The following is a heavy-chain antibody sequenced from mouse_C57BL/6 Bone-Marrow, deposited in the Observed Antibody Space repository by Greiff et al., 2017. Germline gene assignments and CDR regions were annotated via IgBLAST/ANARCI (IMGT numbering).Heavy chain of an antibody. CDR1: GYTFTSYW. Sequence: QVQLQQPGAELVLPGASVKLSCKASGYTFTSYWMHWVKQRPGQGLEWIGEIDPSDSYTNYNHKFKGKSTFTVDKSSSTAYMQLSSLTSEDSAVYYCARGIPYGYGSSRYAMDYWGQGTSVTVSS. J-gene: IGHJ4*01. D-gene: IGHD1-1*01. V-gene: IGHV1-69*01. CDR3: ARGIPYGYGSSRYAMDY. CDR2: IDPSDSYT.